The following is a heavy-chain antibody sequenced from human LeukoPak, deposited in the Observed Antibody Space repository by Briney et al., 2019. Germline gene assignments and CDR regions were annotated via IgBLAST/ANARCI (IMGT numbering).Heavy chain of an antibody. CDR2: IYWDDDK. CDR3: AHKATHADWNYGGGYYFDY. Sequence: GSGPTLVNPTQTLTLTCTFSGFSLSTSGVGVGWTRQPPGKALEWLALIYWDDDKRYSPSLKSRLTITKDTSKNQVVLTMTNMDPVDTATYYCAHKATHADWNYGGGYYFDYWGQGTLVTVSS. J-gene: IGHJ4*02. CDR1: GFSLSTSGVG. D-gene: IGHD1-7*01. V-gene: IGHV2-5*02.